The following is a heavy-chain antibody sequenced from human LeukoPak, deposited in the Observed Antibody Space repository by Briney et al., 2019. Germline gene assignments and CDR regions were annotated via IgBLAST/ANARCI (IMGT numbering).Heavy chain of an antibody. CDR3: AKVMEYCGGDCYSGFDY. D-gene: IGHD2-21*02. J-gene: IGHJ4*02. CDR1: GFTFSSYA. V-gene: IGHV3-9*01. Sequence: GGSLRLSCAVSGFTFSSYAMSWVRQAPGKGLEWVSGISWNSGSIGYADSVKGRFTISRDNAKNSLYLQMNSLRAEDTALYYCAKVMEYCGGDCYSGFDYWGQGTLVTVSS. CDR2: ISWNSGSI.